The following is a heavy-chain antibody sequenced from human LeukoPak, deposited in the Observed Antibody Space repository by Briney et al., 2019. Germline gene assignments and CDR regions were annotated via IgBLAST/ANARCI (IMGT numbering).Heavy chain of an antibody. D-gene: IGHD1-26*01. V-gene: IGHV4-59*01. J-gene: IGHJ3*01. CDR2: SYSGGNA. CDR1: GASTSAYY. Sequence: SETLSLTCTVSGASTSAYYWSWIRQPPGKGLEWIGYSYSGGNANYNPSLKSRVTISIDTSGNQFSLRLTSVTAADTAVYFCAHSKRGGGYYINAFAVWGQGALVTISS. CDR3: AHSKRGGGYYINAFAV.